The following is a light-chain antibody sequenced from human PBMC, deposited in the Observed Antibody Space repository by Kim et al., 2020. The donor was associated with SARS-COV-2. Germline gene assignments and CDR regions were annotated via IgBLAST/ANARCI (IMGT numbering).Light chain of an antibody. Sequence: QAITIPSMGTSSDVGCYNYVSWYHQQPGKAPKVMIYDVSKRPAGVSNRVSGSKSGNTASLTIFGLQAEDGADYYCSSYTSSRTPWVFGGGTQLTVL. V-gene: IGLV2-14*04. CDR1: SSDVGCYNY. J-gene: IGLJ3*02. CDR3: SSYTSSRTPWV. CDR2: DVS.